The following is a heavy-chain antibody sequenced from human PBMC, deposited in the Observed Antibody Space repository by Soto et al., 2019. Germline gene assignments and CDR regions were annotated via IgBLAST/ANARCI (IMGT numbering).Heavy chain of an antibody. J-gene: IGHJ4*02. V-gene: IGHV1-69*02. Sequence: QVQLVQSGAEVKKPGSSVKVSCKASGGTFSSYTFIWVRQAPGQGLEWMGRIIPIIGKATSAQHFHGRVTITACKSTSTANLELSSLSSEDTAGYYCAMGDGLISHEGPISFYWGQGTLVTVSS. CDR1: GGTFSSYT. CDR3: AMGDGLISHEGPISFY. D-gene: IGHD3-16*01. CDR2: IIPIIGKA.